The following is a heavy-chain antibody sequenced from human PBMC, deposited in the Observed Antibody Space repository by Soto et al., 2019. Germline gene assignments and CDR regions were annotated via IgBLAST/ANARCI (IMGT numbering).Heavy chain of an antibody. Sequence: QVQLVESGGGVVQPGRSLRLSCAASGFTFDTYGMHWVRQAPGKGLEWVAAISYDGGDKYLADSVKGRFTISRDNSKNTLLLQADSLRSQDTAVYFCARDRHYGDYATLDHWGQGALVTVSS. V-gene: IGHV3-30*03. D-gene: IGHD4-17*01. CDR1: GFTFDTYG. J-gene: IGHJ4*02. CDR3: ARDRHYGDYATLDH. CDR2: ISYDGGDK.